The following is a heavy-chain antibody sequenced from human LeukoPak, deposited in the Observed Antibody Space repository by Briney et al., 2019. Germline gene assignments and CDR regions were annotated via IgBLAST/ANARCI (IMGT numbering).Heavy chain of an antibody. J-gene: IGHJ5*02. CDR1: GGSFSGYY. D-gene: IGHD6-13*01. Sequence: PSETLSLTCAVYGGSFSGYYWSWIRQPPGKGLEWIGEINHSGSTNYNPSLKSRVTISVDTSKNQFSLKLSSVTAADTAVYYCARRIAAAPFDPWGQGTLVTVSS. CDR3: ARRIAAAPFDP. CDR2: INHSGST. V-gene: IGHV4-34*01.